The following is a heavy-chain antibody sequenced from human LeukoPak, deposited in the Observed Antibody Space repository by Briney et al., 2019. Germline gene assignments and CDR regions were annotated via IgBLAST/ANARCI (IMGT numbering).Heavy chain of an antibody. V-gene: IGHV4-59*01. CDR1: GGSINSYY. CDR3: AGDVLSTALDAFDV. CDR2: IYYSGSP. Sequence: SETLSLTCTVSGGSINSYYWNWIRQPPGKGLELIGYIYYSGSPTYNPSLKSRVTISVDTSKNQFSLQLSSVTAADTAVYYCAGDVLSTALDAFDVWGQGTMVTVSS. J-gene: IGHJ3*01. D-gene: IGHD2-8*02.